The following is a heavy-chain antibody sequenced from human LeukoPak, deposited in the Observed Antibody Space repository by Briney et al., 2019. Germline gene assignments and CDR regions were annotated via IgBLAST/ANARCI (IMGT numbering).Heavy chain of an antibody. CDR1: GASVGSAGYY. Sequence: SETLSLTCTVSGASVGSAGYYWSWIRQPPGGGLEWIGYIYYINNTNYDPSLKSRVTMSVDPSKNQFSLKLNSVTAADTAVYYCARTQSQSGSYRYYFGYWGQGTLVTVSS. J-gene: IGHJ4*02. D-gene: IGHD1-26*01. CDR2: IYYINNT. CDR3: ARTQSQSGSYRYYFGY. V-gene: IGHV4-61*08.